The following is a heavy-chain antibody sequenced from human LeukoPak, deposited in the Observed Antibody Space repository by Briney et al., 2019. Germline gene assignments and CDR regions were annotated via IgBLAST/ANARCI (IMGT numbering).Heavy chain of an antibody. CDR3: AKDRLMYGSGSYPLAY. CDR2: IKQDGSEK. CDR1: GFTFSSYW. J-gene: IGHJ4*02. D-gene: IGHD3-10*01. Sequence: PGGSLRLSCAASGFTFSSYWMSWVRQAPGKGLEWVANIKQDGSEKYYVDSVKGRFTISRDNSNNTLYLQMNSLRAEDTAVYYCAKDRLMYGSGSYPLAYWGQGTLVTVSS. V-gene: IGHV3-7*01.